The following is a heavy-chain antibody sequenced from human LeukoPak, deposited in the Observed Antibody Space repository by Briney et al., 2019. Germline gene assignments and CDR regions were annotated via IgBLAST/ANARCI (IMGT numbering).Heavy chain of an antibody. D-gene: IGHD3-22*01. CDR1: GYIFISYY. Sequence: GASVKVACKASGYIFISYYIHWVRQAPGQGLEWMGLINPTGGVTTYAQRFQGRVTMTNDQSTSTVYMELSSLRSADTALYYCARDENSSGYYGHWGQGTLVTVSS. J-gene: IGHJ4*02. CDR2: INPTGGVT. CDR3: ARDENSSGYYGH. V-gene: IGHV1-46*01.